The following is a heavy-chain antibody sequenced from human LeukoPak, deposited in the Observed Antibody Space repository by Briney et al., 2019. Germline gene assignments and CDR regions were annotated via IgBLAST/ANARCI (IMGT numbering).Heavy chain of an antibody. J-gene: IGHJ4*02. D-gene: IGHD6-19*01. CDR3: ATGSYSSGVNY. CDR1: GFTFSSYN. V-gene: IGHV3-48*02. Sequence: PTGGSLRLSCATSGFTFSSYNMNWVRQAPGKGQEWVSFISSNGKTIHYADSVKGRFTISRDNAKNSLYLQMDSLRDDDTAVYHRATGSYSSGVNYWGQGTLVTVSS. CDR2: ISSNGKTI.